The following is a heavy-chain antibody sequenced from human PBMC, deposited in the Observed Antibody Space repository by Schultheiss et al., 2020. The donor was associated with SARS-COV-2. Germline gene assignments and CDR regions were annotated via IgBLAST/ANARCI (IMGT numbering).Heavy chain of an antibody. CDR1: GFTFDDYA. Sequence: GGSLRLSCAASGFTFDDYAMHWDRQPPGKGLEWVSSITWNSGSIGYADSVKGRFTISRDNAKNSLYLQMNSLRPEDTALYYCAKDKLGSSWSNWFDPWGQGTLVTVSS. CDR2: ITWNSGSI. D-gene: IGHD6-13*01. V-gene: IGHV3-9*01. CDR3: AKDKLGSSWSNWFDP. J-gene: IGHJ5*02.